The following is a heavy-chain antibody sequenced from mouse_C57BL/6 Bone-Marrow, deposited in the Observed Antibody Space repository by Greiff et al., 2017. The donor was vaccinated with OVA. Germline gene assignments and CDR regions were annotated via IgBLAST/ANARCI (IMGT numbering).Heavy chain of an antibody. D-gene: IGHD1-1*01. J-gene: IGHJ3*01. Sequence: EVKLVESGGDLVKPGGSLKLSCAASGFTFSSYGMSWVRQTPDKRLEWVATISSGGSYTYYPDSVKGRFTISRDNAKNTLYLQMSSLKSEDTAMYYCARHTGRGFAYWGQVTLVTVSA. CDR3: ARHTGRGFAY. V-gene: IGHV5-6*02. CDR1: GFTFSSYG. CDR2: ISSGGSYT.